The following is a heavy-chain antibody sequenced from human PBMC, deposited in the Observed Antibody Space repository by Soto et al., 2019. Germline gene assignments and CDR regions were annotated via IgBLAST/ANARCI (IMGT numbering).Heavy chain of an antibody. J-gene: IGHJ4*02. CDR1: GGTFSSYA. CDR2: IIPIFGTA. Sequence: GASLKVSCKASGGTFSSYAISWVRQAPGQGLEWMGGIIPIFGTANYAQKFQGRVTITADESTSTAYMELSSLRSEDTAVYYCASRQRSSSQFDYWGQGTLVTVSS. V-gene: IGHV1-69*13. D-gene: IGHD2-2*01. CDR3: ASRQRSSSQFDY.